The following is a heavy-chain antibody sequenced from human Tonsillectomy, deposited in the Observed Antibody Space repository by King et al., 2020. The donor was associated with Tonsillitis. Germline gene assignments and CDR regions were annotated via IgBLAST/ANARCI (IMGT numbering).Heavy chain of an antibody. CDR1: GFTFSSYP. Sequence: VQLVESGGGLVHPGGSLRLPWAASGFTFSSYPMAWFRQFPGRGREWVSAIMGRGGSTYYAASVKGRFTISRDNSKNTLYLQMNSLRAEDTAVYYCAKDRTVGASDYWGQGTLVTVSS. J-gene: IGHJ4*02. D-gene: IGHD1-26*01. CDR3: AKDRTVGASDY. CDR2: IMGRGGST. V-gene: IGHV3-23*04.